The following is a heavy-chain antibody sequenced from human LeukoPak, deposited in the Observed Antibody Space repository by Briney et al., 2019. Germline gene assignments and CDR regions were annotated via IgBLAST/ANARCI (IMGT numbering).Heavy chain of an antibody. V-gene: IGHV3-7*01. CDR2: IKQDGSEK. CDR3: ARDQGVATTSDY. Sequence: GGSLRLSCAASGFNFSSYWMSWVRQAPGKGLEWVANIKQDGSEKYYVDSVKGRFTISRDNAKNSLYVQMNSLRAEDTAVYYCARDQGVATTSDYWGQGTLVTVSS. CDR1: GFNFSSYW. J-gene: IGHJ4*02. D-gene: IGHD5-12*01.